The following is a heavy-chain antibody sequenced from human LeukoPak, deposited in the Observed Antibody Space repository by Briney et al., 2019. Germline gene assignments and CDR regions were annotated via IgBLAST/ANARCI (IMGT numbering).Heavy chain of an antibody. CDR1: GYTFTGYY. CDR3: ARGFSIWSGYYQGWVPKKYNWFDP. D-gene: IGHD3-3*01. J-gene: IGHJ5*02. Sequence: ASVKVSCKASGYTFTGYYMHWVRQAPGQGLEWMGWMNPNSGNTGYAQKFQGGVTMTRNTSISTAYMELSSLRSEDTAVYYCARGFSIWSGYYQGWVPKKYNWFDPWGQGTLVTVSS. CDR2: MNPNSGNT. V-gene: IGHV1-8*02.